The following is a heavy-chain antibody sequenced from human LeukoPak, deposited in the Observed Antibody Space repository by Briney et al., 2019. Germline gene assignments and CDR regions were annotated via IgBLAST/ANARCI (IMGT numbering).Heavy chain of an antibody. CDR2: INPNSGGT. CDR1: GYTFTGYY. CDR3: ARGDYSNYDREDY. D-gene: IGHD4-11*01. Sequence: ASVKVSCKASGYTFTGYYMHWVRQAPGQGLEWMGRINPNSGGTNYAQKIQGRVTMTRDTSISTAYMELSRLRSDDTAVYYCARGDYSNYDREDYWGQGTLVTVSS. J-gene: IGHJ4*02. V-gene: IGHV1-2*06.